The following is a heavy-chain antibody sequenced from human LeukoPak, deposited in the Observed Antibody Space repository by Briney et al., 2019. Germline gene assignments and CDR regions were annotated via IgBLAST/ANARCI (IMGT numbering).Heavy chain of an antibody. CDR2: IYRDGRT. CDR1: GLTVSSNY. CDR3: ARDRYYASEDYLLFDC. Sequence: GGSLRLFCAPSGLTVSSNYMSWVRQAPGKGLEWVSVIYRDGRTYYADSVKGRFTISRDNSKNTLYLQMNSLRAEDAAVYYCARDRYYASEDYLLFDCWGQGTLVTVSS. J-gene: IGHJ4*02. V-gene: IGHV3-66*01. D-gene: IGHD3-10*01.